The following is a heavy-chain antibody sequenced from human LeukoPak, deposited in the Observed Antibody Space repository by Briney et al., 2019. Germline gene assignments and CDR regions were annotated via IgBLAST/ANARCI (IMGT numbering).Heavy chain of an antibody. V-gene: IGHV4-31*03. D-gene: IGHD3-22*01. CDR1: GGSISSGGYY. Sequence: PSETLSLTCTVSGGSISSGGYYWSWIRQHPGKGLEWIGYTYYSGSTYYNPSLKSRVTISVDTSKNQFSLKLSSVTAADTAVYYCARVLDSSGYYYHYFDYWGQGTLVTVSS. J-gene: IGHJ4*02. CDR3: ARVLDSSGYYYHYFDY. CDR2: TYYSGST.